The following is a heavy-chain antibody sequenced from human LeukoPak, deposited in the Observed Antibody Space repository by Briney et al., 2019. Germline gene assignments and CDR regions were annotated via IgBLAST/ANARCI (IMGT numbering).Heavy chain of an antibody. CDR2: ISYDGSNK. J-gene: IGHJ4*02. V-gene: IGHV3-30-3*01. Sequence: GGSLGLSCAASGFTFSSYAMHWVRQAPGKGLEGVAVISYDGSNKYYADSVKGRFTISRDNSKNTLYLQMNSLRAEDTAVYYCAVEMATAPFDYWGQGTLVTVSS. CDR3: AVEMATAPFDY. CDR1: GFTFSSYA. D-gene: IGHD5-24*01.